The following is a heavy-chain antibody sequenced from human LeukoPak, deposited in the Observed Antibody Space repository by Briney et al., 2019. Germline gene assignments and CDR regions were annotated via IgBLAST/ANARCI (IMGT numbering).Heavy chain of an antibody. CDR1: GFDFSNYA. Sequence: GSLSLSCAASGFDFSNYAMTWVRRAPGKGLEWVSAVTGSSSNTYYADSVKGRFTISRDNSKNMLYLEMNNLRVEDTAIYYCAKDRSSSTSCSNYWGRGTLVTVSS. J-gene: IGHJ4*02. V-gene: IGHV3-23*01. D-gene: IGHD2-2*01. CDR3: AKDRSSSTSCSNY. CDR2: VTGSSSNT.